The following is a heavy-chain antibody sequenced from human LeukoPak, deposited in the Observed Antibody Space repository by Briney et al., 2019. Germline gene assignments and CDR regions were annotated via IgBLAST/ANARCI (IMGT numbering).Heavy chain of an antibody. Sequence: ASVKVSCKASGYTFTSYDINWVRQATGQGLEWMGWMNPNSGNTGYAQKFQGRVTMTRNTSISTAYVELSSLRSEDTAVHYCARGLGGYDSSGYYYVQDFDYWGQGTLVTVSS. J-gene: IGHJ4*02. CDR1: GYTFTSYD. CDR3: ARGLGGYDSSGYYYVQDFDY. CDR2: MNPNSGNT. V-gene: IGHV1-8*01. D-gene: IGHD3-22*01.